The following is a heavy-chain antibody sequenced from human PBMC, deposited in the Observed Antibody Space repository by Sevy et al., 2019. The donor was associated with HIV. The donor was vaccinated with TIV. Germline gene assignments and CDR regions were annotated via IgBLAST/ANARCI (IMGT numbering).Heavy chain of an antibody. Sequence: ASVKVSCKASGYTFTSYCISWVRQAPGQGLEWMGWISAYNGNTNYAQKLQGRVTMTTDTSTSTAYMELRSLRSDDTAVYYCARVRLGATITAFDYWGQGTLVTVSS. V-gene: IGHV1-18*01. D-gene: IGHD1-26*01. CDR3: ARVRLGATITAFDY. J-gene: IGHJ4*02. CDR1: GYTFTSYC. CDR2: ISAYNGNT.